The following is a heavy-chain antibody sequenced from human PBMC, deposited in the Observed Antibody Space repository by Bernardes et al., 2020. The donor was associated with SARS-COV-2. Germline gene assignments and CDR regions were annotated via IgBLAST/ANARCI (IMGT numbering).Heavy chain of an antibody. CDR1: AFRFCTSG. CDR3: AKDRSDLDV. V-gene: IGHV3-23*01. CDR2: IGANGFLT. J-gene: IGHJ6*02. Sequence: LGPSCLASAFRFCTSGTSWFRQAPGRGLEWVSFIGANGFLTYYADSVKCRFTIPKDNAKNTVYLQMNCLRAEDTAVYFCAKDRSDLDVWGQGTTVTVSS.